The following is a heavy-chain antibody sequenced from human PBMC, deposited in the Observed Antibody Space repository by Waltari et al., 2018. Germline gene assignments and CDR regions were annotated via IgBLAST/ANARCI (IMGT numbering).Heavy chain of an antibody. CDR1: GFRFDNYA. D-gene: IGHD6-19*01. J-gene: IGHJ5*02. CDR2: ISWNSDII. V-gene: IGHV3-9*01. CDR3: LKDRQWLVRGGTFGS. Sequence: EVQLVESGGGLVQPGRSLRLSCAASGFRFDNYAMHWVRQAPVKDLGWVSGISWNSDIIGYERSVKGRFTIARDNAKNSRYLQMNSLGPEDTAFYYCLKDRQWLVRGGTFGSWGQGTLVTVSS.